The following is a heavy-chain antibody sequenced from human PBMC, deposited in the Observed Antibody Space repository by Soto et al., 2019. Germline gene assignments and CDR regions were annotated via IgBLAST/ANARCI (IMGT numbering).Heavy chain of an antibody. CDR3: ARGTVTTSPDFDY. D-gene: IGHD4-17*01. J-gene: IGHJ4*02. V-gene: IGHV3-21*01. Sequence: GGSLRLSCAASGFTFSSYSMNWVRQAPGKGLEWVSSISSSSSYIYYADSVKGRFTISRDNAKNALYLQMNSLRAEDTAVYYCARGTVTTSPDFDYWGQGTLVTVSS. CDR1: GFTFSSYS. CDR2: ISSSSSYI.